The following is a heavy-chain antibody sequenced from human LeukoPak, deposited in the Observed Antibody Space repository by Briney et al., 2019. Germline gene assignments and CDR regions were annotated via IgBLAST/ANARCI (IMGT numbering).Heavy chain of an antibody. D-gene: IGHD2-2*01. V-gene: IGHV3-21*01. CDR2: ISSSSSYI. J-gene: IGHJ4*02. Sequence: GGSLRLSCAASGFTFSSYSMNWVRQAPGKGLEWVSSISSSSSYIYYADSVKGRFTISRDNAKNSLYLQVNSLRAEDTAVYYCARDSCSSTSCYFYYWGQGTLVTVSS. CDR3: ARDSCSSTSCYFYY. CDR1: GFTFSSYS.